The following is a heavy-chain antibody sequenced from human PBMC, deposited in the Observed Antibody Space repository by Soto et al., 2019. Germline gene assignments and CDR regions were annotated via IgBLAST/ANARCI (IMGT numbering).Heavy chain of an antibody. Sequence: SVKVSCKASGGTFSSYAISWVREAPGEGLEWMGGIIPIFGTANYAQKFQGRVTITADKSTSTAYMELSGLRSEDTAVYYCARGQRGYSYGYYYGMDVWGQGTTVTVSS. CDR3: ARGQRGYSYGYYYGMDV. V-gene: IGHV1-69*06. CDR2: IIPIFGTA. J-gene: IGHJ6*02. CDR1: GGTFSSYA. D-gene: IGHD5-18*01.